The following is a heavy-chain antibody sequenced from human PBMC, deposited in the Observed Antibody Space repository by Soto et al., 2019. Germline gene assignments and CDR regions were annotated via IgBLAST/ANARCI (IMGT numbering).Heavy chain of an antibody. Sequence: SETLSLTCTVSGGAISSYYWTWIRQPPGKELGWIGDVYYSGSTNYNPSLKSRVTISVDTSKTQFSLQLKSVTAADTAVYYCARAYSSSWNWFDPWGQGTLVTVSS. CDR3: ARAYSSSWNWFDP. V-gene: IGHV4-59*01. CDR2: VYYSGST. CDR1: GGAISSYY. D-gene: IGHD6-13*01. J-gene: IGHJ5*02.